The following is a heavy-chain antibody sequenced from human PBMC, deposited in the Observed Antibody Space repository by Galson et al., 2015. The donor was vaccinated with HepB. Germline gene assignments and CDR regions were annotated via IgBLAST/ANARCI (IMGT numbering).Heavy chain of an antibody. V-gene: IGHV3-30*04. CDR2: ISYDGSNK. J-gene: IGHJ4*02. CDR3: ARGLRKWEPPTDY. CDR1: GFTFSSYA. Sequence: SLRLSCAASGFTFSSYAMHWVRQAPGKGLEWVAVISYDGSNKYYADSVKGRFTISRDNSKNTLYLQMNSLRAEDTAVYYCARGLRKWEPPTDYWGQGTLVTVSS. D-gene: IGHD1-26*01.